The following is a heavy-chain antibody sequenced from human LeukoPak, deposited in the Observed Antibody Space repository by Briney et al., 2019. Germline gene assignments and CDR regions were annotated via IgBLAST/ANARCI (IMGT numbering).Heavy chain of an antibody. CDR1: GGSFSGYY. D-gene: IGHD5-18*01. J-gene: IGHJ4*02. CDR3: ARRGYSFGHLHFDF. CDR2: VNHSGKS. Sequence: KPSETLSLTCAVYGGSFSGYYWSWIRQPPGKGLEWIGEVNHSGKSNYNPSLKSRVTISVDTSRNQFSLKLNSVTAADTAEYFCARRGYSFGHLHFDFWGQGTLVTVSS. V-gene: IGHV4-34*01.